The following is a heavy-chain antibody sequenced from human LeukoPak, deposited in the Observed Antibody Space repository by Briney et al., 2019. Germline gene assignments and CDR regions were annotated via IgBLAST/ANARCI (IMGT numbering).Heavy chain of an antibody. CDR3: ARDYYDSRGEAFDI. V-gene: IGHV4-59*11. J-gene: IGHJ3*02. D-gene: IGHD3-22*01. CDR2: IYYSGTT. Sequence: PSETLSLTCTVSGGSIGSHYWSWIRQPPGEGLEWIGYIYYSGTTSYNPSLKSRDTISVDTSKNQFSLKLSSVTAADTAVYYCARDYYDSRGEAFDIWGLGTMVTVSS. CDR1: GGSIGSHY.